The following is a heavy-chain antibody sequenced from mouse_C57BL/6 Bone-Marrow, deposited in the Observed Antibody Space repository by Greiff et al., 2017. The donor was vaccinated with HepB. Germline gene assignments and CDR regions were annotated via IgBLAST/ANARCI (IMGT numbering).Heavy chain of an antibody. J-gene: IGHJ3*01. CDR1: GYAFSSSW. V-gene: IGHV1-82*01. CDR2: IYPGDGDT. Sequence: VQLQQSGPELVKPGASVKISCKASGYAFSSSWMNWVKQRPGKGLEWIGRIYPGDGDTNYNGKFKGKATFTADTSSNTAYMQLSSLTTEDSAIYYCARGYDYDDGYWGQGTLVTVSA. CDR3: ARGYDYDDGY. D-gene: IGHD2-4*01.